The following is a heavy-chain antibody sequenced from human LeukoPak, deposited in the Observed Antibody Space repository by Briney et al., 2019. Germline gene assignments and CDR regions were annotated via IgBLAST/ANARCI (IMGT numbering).Heavy chain of an antibody. CDR2: INPNSGGT. J-gene: IGHJ5*02. CDR1: GYTFTGYY. Sequence: GASVKVSCKASGYTFTGYYMHWVRQAPGHGLEWMGRINPNSGGTNYAQKFQDRVTMTRDTSISTAYMELSRLRSDDTAVYYCARGSRRMLYILGSWFDPWGQGTLVTVSS. D-gene: IGHD2-8*01. CDR3: ARGSRRMLYILGSWFDP. V-gene: IGHV1-2*06.